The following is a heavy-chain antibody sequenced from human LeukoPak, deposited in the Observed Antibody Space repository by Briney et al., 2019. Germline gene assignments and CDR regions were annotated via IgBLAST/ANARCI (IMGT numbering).Heavy chain of an antibody. Sequence: GASVKVSCKASGGTFSSYAISWVRQAPGQGLEWMGGIIPIFGTANYAQKFQGRVTITADESTSTAYMEQSSLRSEDTAVYYCATPGGAYCGGDCFYYFDYWGQGTLVTVSS. CDR2: IIPIFGTA. J-gene: IGHJ4*02. CDR3: ATPGGAYCGGDCFYYFDY. CDR1: GGTFSSYA. D-gene: IGHD2-21*02. V-gene: IGHV1-69*13.